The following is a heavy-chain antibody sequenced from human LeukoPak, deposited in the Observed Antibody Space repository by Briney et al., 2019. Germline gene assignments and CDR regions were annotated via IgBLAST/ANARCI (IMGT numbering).Heavy chain of an antibody. J-gene: IGHJ5*02. Sequence: PSETLSLTCSVSGGSMRSDSSFWSWIRQPAGKGLEWIGRIYATGNTNYNPSLERRVTISVDTSKNRFSLGLTSVTAADTAVYYCARELGSDYGGYSPWGQGTLVTVSS. CDR3: ARELGSDYGGYSP. D-gene: IGHD4-23*01. V-gene: IGHV4-61*02. CDR1: GGSMRSDSSF. CDR2: IYATGNT.